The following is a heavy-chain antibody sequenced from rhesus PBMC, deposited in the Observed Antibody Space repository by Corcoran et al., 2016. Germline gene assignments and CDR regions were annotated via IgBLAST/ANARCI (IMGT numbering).Heavy chain of an antibody. CDR3: TSPVRYRFDV. V-gene: IGHV4-80*01. CDR2: INGYSWTP. CDR1: GGSLRSYW. Sequence: QVQLQESGPGLVKPSETLFLTCTVYGGSLRSYWWTWIRQAPGTGLEWVGEINGYSWTPNYTPSLQSRVTISKDVSRTQFSLKLTSVTAADPAVYYCTSPVRYRFDVWGPGVLVSVSS. J-gene: IGHJ5-1*01.